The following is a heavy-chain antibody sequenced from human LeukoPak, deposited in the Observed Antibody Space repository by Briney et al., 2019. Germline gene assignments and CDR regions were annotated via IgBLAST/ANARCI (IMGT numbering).Heavy chain of an antibody. D-gene: IGHD6-19*01. J-gene: IGHJ4*02. V-gene: IGHV3-30*04. CDR2: ISDDGSDE. CDR1: GFTFSSYA. CDR3: ARDLSTSGWYLDY. Sequence: GRSLRLSCAASGFTFSSYAMHWVRQAAGKGLEWVALISDDGSDEYYADSVKGRFTISRDNSKNTLYLQMNSLRDEDTAVYYCARDLSTSGWYLDYWGQGTLVTVTS.